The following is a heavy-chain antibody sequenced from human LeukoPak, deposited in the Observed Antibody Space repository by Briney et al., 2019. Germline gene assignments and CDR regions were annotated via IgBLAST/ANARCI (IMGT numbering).Heavy chain of an antibody. Sequence: ASVKVSCMASGYTFTSYGISWVRQAPGQGLEWMGWISAYNGNTNYAQKLQGRVTMTTDTSTSTAYMELRSLRSDDTAVYYCARVNSEVGATGNFDYWGQGTLVTVSS. J-gene: IGHJ4*02. D-gene: IGHD1-26*01. CDR1: GYTFTSYG. CDR2: ISAYNGNT. CDR3: ARVNSEVGATGNFDY. V-gene: IGHV1-18*01.